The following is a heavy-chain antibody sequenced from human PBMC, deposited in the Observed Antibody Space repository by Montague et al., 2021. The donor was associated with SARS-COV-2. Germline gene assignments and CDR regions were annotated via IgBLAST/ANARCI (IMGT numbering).Heavy chain of an antibody. CDR3: ARGGYYDYAFDI. Sequence: SETLSLTCTVSGGSISSYYCCWIRQPPGKGLEWIGYIYYSGSTNXNPSLKSRVTISVDTSKNQFSLKLSSVTAADTAVYYCARGGYYDYAFDIWGQGTTVTVSS. CDR2: IYYSGST. D-gene: IGHD3-22*01. V-gene: IGHV4-59*01. J-gene: IGHJ3*02. CDR1: GGSISSYY.